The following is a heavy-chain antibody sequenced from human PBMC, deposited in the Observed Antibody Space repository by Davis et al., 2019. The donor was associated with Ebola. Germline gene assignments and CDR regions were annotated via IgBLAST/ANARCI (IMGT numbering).Heavy chain of an antibody. J-gene: IGHJ6*02. Sequence: ASVKVSCKASGYTFTSYYMHWVRQAPGQGLEWMGIINPSGGSTSYAQKFQGRVTMTRDTSTSTVYMELSSLRSEDTAVYYCARGHRLFLEWLLSTNYYGMDVWGQGTTVTVSS. V-gene: IGHV1-46*01. CDR3: ARGHRLFLEWLLSTNYYGMDV. CDR1: GYTFTSYY. D-gene: IGHD3-3*01. CDR2: INPSGGST.